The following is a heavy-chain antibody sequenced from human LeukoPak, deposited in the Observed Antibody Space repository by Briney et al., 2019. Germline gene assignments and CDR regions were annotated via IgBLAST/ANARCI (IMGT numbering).Heavy chain of an antibody. D-gene: IGHD2-21*01. CDR1: GFTFSSYG. CDR3: AREWKHIVVPDAFDI. V-gene: IGHV3-30*02. J-gene: IGHJ3*02. CDR2: IRYDGSNK. Sequence: PGGSLRLSCAASGFTFSSYGMHWVRQAPGKGLEWVAFIRYDGSNKYYADSVKGRFTISRDNAKNSLYLQMNSLRAEDTAVYYCAREWKHIVVPDAFDIWGQGTMVTVSS.